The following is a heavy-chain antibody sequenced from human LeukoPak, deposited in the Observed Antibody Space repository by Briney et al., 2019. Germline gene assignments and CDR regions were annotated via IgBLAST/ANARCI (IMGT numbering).Heavy chain of an antibody. CDR1: GFTFSSYG. CDR3: ARDYDQDDYYYYYGMDV. D-gene: IGHD3-3*01. V-gene: IGHV3-33*01. CDR2: IWYDGSSK. J-gene: IGHJ6*02. Sequence: GRSLRLSCAASGFTFSSYGMHWVRQAPGKGLEWVAVIWYDGSSKYYADSVKGRFTISRDNSKNTLYLQMNSLRAEDTAVYYCARDYDQDDYYYYYGMDVWGQGTTVTVSS.